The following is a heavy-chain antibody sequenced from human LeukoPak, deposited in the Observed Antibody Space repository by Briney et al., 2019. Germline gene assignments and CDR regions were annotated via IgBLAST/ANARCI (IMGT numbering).Heavy chain of an antibody. CDR1: GFTFSSYS. CDR2: ISSSSSYI. V-gene: IGHV3-21*01. Sequence: PGGSLRLPCAASGFTFSSYSMNWVRQAPGKGLEWVSSISSSSSYIYYADSVKGRFTISRDNAKNSLYLQMNSLRAEDTAVYYCARDYGSGRITYYFDYWGQGTLVTVSS. D-gene: IGHD6-19*01. CDR3: ARDYGSGRITYYFDY. J-gene: IGHJ4*02.